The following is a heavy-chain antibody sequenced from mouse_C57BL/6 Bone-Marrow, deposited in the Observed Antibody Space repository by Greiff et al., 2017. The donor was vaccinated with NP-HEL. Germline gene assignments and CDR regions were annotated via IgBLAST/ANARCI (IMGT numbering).Heavy chain of an antibody. J-gene: IGHJ2*01. D-gene: IGHD2-2*01. CDR2: IYPRSGNT. V-gene: IGHV1-81*01. CDR1: GYTFTSYG. Sequence: VKLQESGAELARPGASVKLSCKASGYTFTSYGISWVKQRTGQGLEWIGEIYPRSGNTYYNEKFKGKATLTADKSSSTAYMELRSLTSEDSAVYFCARSGLRYFDYWGQGTTLTVSS. CDR3: ARSGLRYFDY.